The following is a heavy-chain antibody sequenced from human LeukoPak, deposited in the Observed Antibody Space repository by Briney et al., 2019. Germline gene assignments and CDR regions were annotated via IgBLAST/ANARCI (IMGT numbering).Heavy chain of an antibody. CDR1: GFTVTRNY. Sequence: PGGSLRLSCAASGFTVTRNYMSWVRQAPGKGLEWVSIIYSSGNTYYADSVKGRFTISRDTSKNTLYLQMNSLRAEDTAFYYCAREVGATRGLDPWGQGTLVTLSS. CDR3: AREVGATRGLDP. V-gene: IGHV3-53*01. CDR2: IYSSGNT. J-gene: IGHJ5*02. D-gene: IGHD1-26*01.